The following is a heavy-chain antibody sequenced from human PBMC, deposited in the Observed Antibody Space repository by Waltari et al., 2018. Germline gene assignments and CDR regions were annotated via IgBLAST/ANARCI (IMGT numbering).Heavy chain of an antibody. CDR3: ARDPRDGYNPRGYAFDI. CDR1: GYTFTSYY. Sequence: QVQLVQSGAEVTKPGASVKVSCKASGYTFTSYYMHWVRQAPGQGLEWMGIINPSGGSTSYAQKFQGRVTMTRDTATSTVYMELSSLRSEDTAVYYCARDPRDGYNPRGYAFDIWGQGTMVTVSS. D-gene: IGHD5-12*01. J-gene: IGHJ3*02. V-gene: IGHV1-46*01. CDR2: INPSGGST.